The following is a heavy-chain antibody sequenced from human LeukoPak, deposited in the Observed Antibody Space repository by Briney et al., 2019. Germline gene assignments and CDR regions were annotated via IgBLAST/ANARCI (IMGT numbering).Heavy chain of an antibody. V-gene: IGHV3-30*18. Sequence: PGGSLRLSCAASGFTFSSYGMHWVRQAPGKGLEWVAVISYDGSNKYYADSVKGRFTISRDNSKNTLYLQMNSLRAEDTAVYYCAKDVWSGYYFDYRGQGTLVTVSS. D-gene: IGHD3-3*01. J-gene: IGHJ4*02. CDR3: AKDVWSGYYFDY. CDR1: GFTFSSYG. CDR2: ISYDGSNK.